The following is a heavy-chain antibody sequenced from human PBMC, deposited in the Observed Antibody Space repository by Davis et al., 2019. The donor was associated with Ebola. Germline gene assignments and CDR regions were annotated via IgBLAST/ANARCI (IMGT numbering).Heavy chain of an antibody. CDR1: GGSISSGGYY. J-gene: IGHJ6*02. CDR3: ARKMVVAAISGVRYYYGMDV. CDR2: IYYSGST. Sequence: SATLSLTCTVSGGSISSGGYYWSWIRQHPGKGLEWIGYIYYSGSTYYNPSLKSRVTISVDTSKNQFSLKLSSVTAADTAVYYCARKMVVAAISGVRYYYGMDVWGQGTTVTVSS. D-gene: IGHD2-15*01. V-gene: IGHV4-31*03.